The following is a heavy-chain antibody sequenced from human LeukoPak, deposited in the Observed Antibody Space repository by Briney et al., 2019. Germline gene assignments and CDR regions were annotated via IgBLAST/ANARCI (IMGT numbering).Heavy chain of an antibody. J-gene: IGHJ4*02. Sequence: PGTSLRLSCVASGFTFTSYGMHWVRQAPGKGLEWVAVISYDGSNKYYADSVKGRFTISRDNSKNTLYLQMNSLRAEDTAVYYCARESDSSSWYVPNPIDYWGQGTLVTVSS. CDR3: ARESDSSSWYVPNPIDY. CDR1: GFTFTSYG. D-gene: IGHD6-13*01. V-gene: IGHV3-30*03. CDR2: ISYDGSNK.